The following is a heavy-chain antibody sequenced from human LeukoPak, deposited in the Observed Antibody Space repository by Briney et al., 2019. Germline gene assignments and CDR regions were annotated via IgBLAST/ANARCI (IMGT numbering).Heavy chain of an antibody. V-gene: IGHV3-7*01. CDR2: IKQDGSEK. J-gene: IGHJ4*02. CDR3: ARAIYFDY. Sequence: PGGSLRLSCAASGSTFSSYWMSWVRQAPGKGLEWVANIKQDGSEKYYVDSVKGRFTISRDNAKNSLYLQMNSLRAEDTAVYYCARAIYFDYWGQGTLVTVSS. CDR1: GSTFSSYW. D-gene: IGHD2-21*01.